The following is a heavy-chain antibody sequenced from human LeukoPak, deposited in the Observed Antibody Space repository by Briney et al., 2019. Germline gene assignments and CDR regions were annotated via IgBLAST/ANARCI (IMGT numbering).Heavy chain of an antibody. CDR3: ARSAAGTLHY. D-gene: IGHD6-13*01. J-gene: IGHJ4*02. V-gene: IGHV4-31*03. Sequence: PSETLSLTCTVSGGSISSGGYYWSWIRQHPGKGLEWIGYIYYSGSTYYNPSLKSRVTISVDTSKNQFSLKLSSVTAADTAVYYCARSAAGTLHYWGQGTLVTVFS. CDR2: IYYSGST. CDR1: GGSISSGGYY.